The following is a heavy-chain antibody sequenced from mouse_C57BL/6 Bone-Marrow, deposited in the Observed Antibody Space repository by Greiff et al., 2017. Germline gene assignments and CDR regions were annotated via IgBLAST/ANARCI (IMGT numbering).Heavy chain of an antibody. D-gene: IGHD1-1*01. CDR1: GYTFTSYW. V-gene: IGHV1-59*01. CDR2: IDPSDSYT. CDR3: ARRGYYGSSSNWYFDV. J-gene: IGHJ1*03. Sequence: QVQLKQPGAELVRPGTSVKLSCKASGYTFTSYWMHWVKQRPGQGLEWIGVIDPSDSYTNYNQKFKGKATLTVDTSSSTAYMQLSSLTSEDSAVYYGARRGYYGSSSNWYFDVWGTGTTVTVSS.